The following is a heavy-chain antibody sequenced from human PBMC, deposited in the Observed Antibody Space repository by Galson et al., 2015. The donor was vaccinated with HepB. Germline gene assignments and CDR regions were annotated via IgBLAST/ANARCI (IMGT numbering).Heavy chain of an antibody. Sequence: SLRLSCAASGFTFSSYAMHWVRQAPGKGLEWVAVISYDGSNKYYADSVKGRFTISRDNSKNTLYLQRNSLRTEDTAVYYCARGGETGSLDFDYWGQGTLVTVSS. J-gene: IGHJ4*02. V-gene: IGHV3-30-3*01. CDR1: GFTFSSYA. CDR2: ISYDGSNK. CDR3: ARGGETGSLDFDY. D-gene: IGHD1-14*01.